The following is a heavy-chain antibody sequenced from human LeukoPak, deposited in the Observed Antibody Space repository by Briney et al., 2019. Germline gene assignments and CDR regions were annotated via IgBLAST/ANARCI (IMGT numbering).Heavy chain of an antibody. D-gene: IGHD6-19*01. J-gene: IGHJ5*02. V-gene: IGHV4-39*07. CDR2: IYYSGST. CDR3: ARSEERTSSVAEFDQGFNP. Sequence: PSETLSLTCTVSGGSISSSSYYWGWIRQPPGKGLEWIGSIYYSGSTYYNPSLKSRVTISVDTSKNQFSLKLSSVTAADTAVYYCARSEERTSSVAEFDQGFNPWGQGTLVTVSS. CDR1: GGSISSSSYY.